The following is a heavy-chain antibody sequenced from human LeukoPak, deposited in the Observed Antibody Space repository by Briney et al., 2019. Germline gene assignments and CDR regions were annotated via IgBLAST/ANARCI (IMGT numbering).Heavy chain of an antibody. J-gene: IGHJ4*02. Sequence: GASVKVSCKASGYTFSSYPIYWVRQAPGQRLEWMGWINAGNGDTKYSQKFQGGVTITADESTSTAYMELSSLRSEDTAVYYCARGEASARELRYFDWLLDYWGQGTLVTVSS. CDR2: INAGNGDT. CDR1: GYTFSSYP. V-gene: IGHV1-3*01. CDR3: ARGEASARELRYFDWLLDY. D-gene: IGHD3-9*01.